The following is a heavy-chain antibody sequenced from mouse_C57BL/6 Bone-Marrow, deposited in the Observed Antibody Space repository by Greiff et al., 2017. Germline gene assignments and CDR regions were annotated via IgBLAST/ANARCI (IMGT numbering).Heavy chain of an antibody. CDR3: ARSSYYDVPFAY. J-gene: IGHJ3*01. V-gene: IGHV1-53*01. D-gene: IGHD1-1*01. CDR1: GYTFTSYW. Sequence: QVQLQQPGTELVKPGASVKLSCKASGYTFTSYWMHWVKQRPGQGLEWIGNINPSNGGTNYTEKFKSKATLTVDKSSSTAYMQLSSLTSEDSAVYYCARSSYYDVPFAYWGQGTLVTVSA. CDR2: INPSNGGT.